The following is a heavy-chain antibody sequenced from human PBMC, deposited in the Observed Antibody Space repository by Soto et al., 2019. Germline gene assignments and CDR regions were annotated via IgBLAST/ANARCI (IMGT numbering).Heavy chain of an antibody. J-gene: IGHJ4*02. CDR3: ARLQAAAGDNDLTFDY. CDR2: IDPSDSYT. CDR1: GYSFTSYW. Sequence: EVQLVQSGAEVKKPGESLRISCKGSGYSFTSYWISWVRQMPGKGLEWMGRIDPSDSYTNYSPSFQGHVTISADKSISTAYLQWSSLKASDTAMHYCARLQAAAGDNDLTFDYWGQGTLVTGSS. D-gene: IGHD6-13*01. V-gene: IGHV5-10-1*01.